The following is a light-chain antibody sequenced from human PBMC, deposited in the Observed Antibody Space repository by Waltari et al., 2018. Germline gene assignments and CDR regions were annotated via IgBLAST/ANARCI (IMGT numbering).Light chain of an antibody. CDR1: NIGSKS. CDR2: DDS. Sequence: SYVLTPPPSVSVAPGETAQIPCGGNNIGSKSVHWYQQKPGQAPVLVIYDDSDRPSRIPERFSGSNSGNTATLTISRVEDGDEADYHCQVWESRSDPFFGGGTKLTVL. V-gene: IGLV3-21*01. CDR3: QVWESRSDPF. J-gene: IGLJ2*01.